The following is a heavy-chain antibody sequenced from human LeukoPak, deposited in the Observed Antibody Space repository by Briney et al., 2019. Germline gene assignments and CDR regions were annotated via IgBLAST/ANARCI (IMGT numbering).Heavy chain of an antibody. CDR2: IYHSGSS. J-gene: IGHJ4*02. D-gene: IGHD3-10*01. V-gene: IGHV4-39*01. CDR1: GGSISSSSYY. CDR3: ARHSSYYGNFDY. Sequence: TETLSLTCTVSGGSISSSSYYWGWIRQPPGKGLEWIGSIYHSGSSYYNPSLKSRVTISVDTSKNQFSLKLSSVTAADTAVYYCARHSSYYGNFDYWGQGALVTVSS.